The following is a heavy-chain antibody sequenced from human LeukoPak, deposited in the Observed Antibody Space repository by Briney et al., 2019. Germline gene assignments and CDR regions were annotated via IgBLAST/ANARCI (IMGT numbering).Heavy chain of an antibody. CDR1: GGSISSYY. Sequence: PSETLSLTCTVSGGSISSYYWSWIRQPPGKGLEWIGYIYYSGSTNYNPSLKSRVTISVDTSKNQFSLKLSSVTAADTAVYYWARAYRGMRWLQSVWFDTWGQGTLVTVSS. CDR2: IYYSGST. D-gene: IGHD5-24*01. CDR3: ARAYRGMRWLQSVWFDT. V-gene: IGHV4-59*01. J-gene: IGHJ5*02.